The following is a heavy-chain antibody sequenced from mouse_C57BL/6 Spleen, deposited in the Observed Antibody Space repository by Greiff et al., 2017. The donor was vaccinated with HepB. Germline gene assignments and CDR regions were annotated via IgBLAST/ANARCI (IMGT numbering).Heavy chain of an antibody. V-gene: IGHV1-26*01. CDR2: INPNNGGT. CDR3: ARTYYSNYDFAY. D-gene: IGHD2-5*01. CDR1: GYTFTDYY. Sequence: EVQLQQSGPELVKPGASVKISCKASGYTFTDYYMNWVKQSHGKSLEWIGDINPNNGGTNYNQKFKGKATLTVDKSSSTAYMELRSLTSEDAAVYYCARTYYSNYDFAYWGQGTLVPVAA. J-gene: IGHJ3*01.